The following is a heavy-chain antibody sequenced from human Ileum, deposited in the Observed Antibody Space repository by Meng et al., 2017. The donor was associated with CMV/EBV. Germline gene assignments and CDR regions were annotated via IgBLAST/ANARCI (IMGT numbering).Heavy chain of an antibody. CDR1: SISSGDYY. J-gene: IGHJ5*02. V-gene: IGHV4-30-4*08. D-gene: IGHD3-3*01. Sequence: SISSGDYYWSWIRQPTGKGLEWIGYIYYSGSTYYNPSLKSRVTISVDTSKNQFSLKLSSVTAADTAVYYCARGYFGVVITPNWFDPWGQGTLVTVSS. CDR3: ARGYFGVVITPNWFDP. CDR2: IYYSGST.